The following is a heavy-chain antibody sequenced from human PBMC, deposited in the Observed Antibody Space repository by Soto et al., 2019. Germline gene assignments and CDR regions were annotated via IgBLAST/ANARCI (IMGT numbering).Heavy chain of an antibody. D-gene: IGHD2-15*01. Sequence: QVQLVESGGGLVKPGGSLRLSCAASGFTFSDYYMSWIRQAPGEGLEWVSYISSSSSYTNYADSVKGRFTISRDNAKNSLYLQMNSLRAEDTAVYYCARDHGVVAATPFDYWGQGTLVTVSS. CDR3: ARDHGVVAATPFDY. CDR2: ISSSSSYT. V-gene: IGHV3-11*05. J-gene: IGHJ4*02. CDR1: GFTFSDYY.